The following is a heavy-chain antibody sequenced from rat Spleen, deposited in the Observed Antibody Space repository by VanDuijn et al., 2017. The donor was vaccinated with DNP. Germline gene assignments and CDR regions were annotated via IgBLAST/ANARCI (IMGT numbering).Heavy chain of an antibody. CDR3: ATHTFTPGITTPFAY. Sequence: EVQLVESGGGLVQPGGSLKLSCAASGFTFSDYNMAWVRLAPTKGLEWVASISTGGGDTFYRDSVKGRFTISRDNTKNIQYLQMDSLRSEDTATYYCATHTFTPGITTPFAYWGQGTLVTVSS. V-gene: IGHV5S13*01. J-gene: IGHJ3*01. D-gene: IGHD1-4*01. CDR1: GFTFSDYN. CDR2: ISTGGGDT.